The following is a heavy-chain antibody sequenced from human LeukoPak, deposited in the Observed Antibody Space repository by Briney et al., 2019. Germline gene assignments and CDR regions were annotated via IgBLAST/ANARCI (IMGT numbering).Heavy chain of an antibody. CDR1: GGTFSSYA. J-gene: IGHJ4*02. CDR3: ARDIGSGSLD. V-gene: IGHV1-69*13. Sequence: ASVKVSCKASGGTFSSYAISWERQAPGQGLEWMGGIIPIFGTANYAQKFQGRVTITADESTSTAYMELSSLRSEDTAVYYCARDIGSGSLDWGQGTLVTVSS. D-gene: IGHD3-10*01. CDR2: IIPIFGTA.